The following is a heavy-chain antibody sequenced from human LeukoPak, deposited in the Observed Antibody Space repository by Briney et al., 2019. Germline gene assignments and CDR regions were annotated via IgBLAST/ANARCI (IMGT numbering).Heavy chain of an antibody. CDR1: GGTFSSYA. J-gene: IGHJ5*02. V-gene: IGHV1-69*05. CDR3: ARGSYSSSWSPRYNWFDP. CDR2: IIPIFGTA. Sequence: GASVKVSCKASGGTFSSYAISWVRQAPGRGLEWMGGIIPIFGTANYAQKFQGRVTITTGESTSTAYMELSSLRSEDTAVYYCARGSYSSSWSPRYNWFDPWGQGTLVTVSS. D-gene: IGHD6-13*01.